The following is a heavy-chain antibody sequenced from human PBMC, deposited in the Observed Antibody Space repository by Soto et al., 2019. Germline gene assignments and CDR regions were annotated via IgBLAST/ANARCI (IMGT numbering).Heavy chain of an antibody. CDR3: ARARYQLLHPYYYGMDV. J-gene: IGHJ6*02. Sequence: SETLSLTCTVSGGSISSSSYYWGWIRQAPGKGLEWIGYIYYSGSTKSNPSLKSRVTISVDTSRNQVSLKLSSVTAADSAVYFCARARYQLLHPYYYGMDVWGQGTTVTVSS. D-gene: IGHD2-2*01. V-gene: IGHV4-61*05. CDR2: IYYSGST. CDR1: GGSISSSSYY.